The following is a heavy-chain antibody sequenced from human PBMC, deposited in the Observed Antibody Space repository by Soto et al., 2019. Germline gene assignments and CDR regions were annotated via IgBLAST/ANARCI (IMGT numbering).Heavy chain of an antibody. J-gene: IGHJ4*02. CDR3: ARAGFSYGHPSC. CDR2: VFYSGAT. Sequence: SETLSLTCNVSGGPIKTGDYYWNWIRQPPGKGLEWIGYVFYSGATNYSPSLKSRAAISMDTSKNQFSLSLTSVTAADTAVYYCARAGFSYGHPSCRGKGIRVTVSS. CDR1: GGPIKTGDYY. D-gene: IGHD2-2*01. V-gene: IGHV4-30-4*01.